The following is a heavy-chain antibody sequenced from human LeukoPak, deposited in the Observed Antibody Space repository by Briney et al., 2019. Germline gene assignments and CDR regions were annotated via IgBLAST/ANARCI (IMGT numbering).Heavy chain of an antibody. CDR3: ARIHGSDILTGLGPLFDY. Sequence: PGGSLRLSCAASGFTFSSYEMNWVRQAPGKGLEWVSYISSSGSNIYYADSVKGRFTISRDNAKNSLYLQMNSLRAEDTAVYYCARIHGSDILTGLGPLFDYWGQGTLVTVSS. V-gene: IGHV3-48*03. CDR2: ISSSGSNI. D-gene: IGHD3-9*01. CDR1: GFTFSSYE. J-gene: IGHJ4*02.